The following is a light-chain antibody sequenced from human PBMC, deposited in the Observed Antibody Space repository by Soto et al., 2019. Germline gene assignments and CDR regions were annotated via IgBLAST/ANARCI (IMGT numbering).Light chain of an antibody. CDR2: GAS. CDR3: QQYGSSPTT. J-gene: IGKJ1*01. CDR1: QSVSSSY. V-gene: IGKV3-20*01. Sequence: EIVLTQSPGTLSLSPGERATLSCRASQSVSSSYLAWYQQKPGQAPRLLIYGASSRATCIPDRFSGSGSGTDLTLTSSRLEPEDFAVYYCQQYGSSPTTFGQGTKVEIK.